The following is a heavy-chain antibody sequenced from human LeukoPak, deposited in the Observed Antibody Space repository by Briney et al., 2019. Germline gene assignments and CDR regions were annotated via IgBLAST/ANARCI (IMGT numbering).Heavy chain of an antibody. CDR3: AREVGAPPF. D-gene: IGHD1-26*01. V-gene: IGHV3-23*01. Sequence: GGSLRLSCAASGFTLSSYAMNWVRQAPGKGLEWVSAISGNGNAYYADSVKGRFTISRDNSKNTLYLQMNSLRAEDTAVYYCAREVGAPPFWGQGTLVTVSS. J-gene: IGHJ4*02. CDR1: GFTLSSYA. CDR2: ISGNGNA.